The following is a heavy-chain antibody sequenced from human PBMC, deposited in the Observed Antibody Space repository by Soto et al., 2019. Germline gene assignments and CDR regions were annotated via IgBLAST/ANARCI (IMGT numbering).Heavy chain of an antibody. CDR3: ATGPATTGFDY. J-gene: IGHJ4*02. D-gene: IGHD4-17*01. CDR2: ISYDGSNK. V-gene: IGHV3-30*03. Sequence: GGSLRLSGAASGFTFISYCMHGVRQSPDKGLEWVAVISYDGSNKYYADSVKGRFTISRDSSKNTLYLQMNSLRAEDTAVYYCATGPATTGFDYWGQGTLVTVSS. CDR1: GFTFISYC.